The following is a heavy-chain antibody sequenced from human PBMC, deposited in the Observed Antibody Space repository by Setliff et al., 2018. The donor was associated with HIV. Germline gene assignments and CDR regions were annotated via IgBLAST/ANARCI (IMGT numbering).Heavy chain of an antibody. CDR2: IYWDDDK. Sequence: GSGPTLVNPTQTLTLTCTFSGFSLTTRGASVGWIRQPPGKALEWLAVIYWDDDKRYSPSLESRLTVTKDTSKNQVVLTMTNMDPVDTGTYYCARMRYFDWIMIDYWGQGTLVTVSS. CDR1: GFSLTTRGAS. J-gene: IGHJ4*02. CDR3: ARMRYFDWIMIDY. D-gene: IGHD3-9*01. V-gene: IGHV2-5*02.